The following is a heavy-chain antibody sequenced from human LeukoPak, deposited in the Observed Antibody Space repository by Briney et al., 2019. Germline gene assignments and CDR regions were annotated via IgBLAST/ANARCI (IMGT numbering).Heavy chain of an antibody. V-gene: IGHV3-23*01. D-gene: IGHD6-13*01. J-gene: IGHJ4*02. CDR3: ASYRAAAGTSALDY. Sequence: GWSLRLSCPASGFAFINYAMSWIRQAPGRGGEGVSAINGSGGSTYYADSVKGRFTISSDNSQNTPYLQMNSLSAEDTAVYYCASYRAAAGTSALDYWGQGTLVTVSS. CDR1: GFAFINYA. CDR2: INGSGGST.